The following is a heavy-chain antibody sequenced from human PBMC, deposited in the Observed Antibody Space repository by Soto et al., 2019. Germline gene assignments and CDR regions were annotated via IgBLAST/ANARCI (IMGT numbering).Heavy chain of an antibody. Sequence: PSETLSLTCTVSGGSISSYYWSWIRQPPGKGLEWIGYIYYSGSTNYNPSLKSRVTISVDTSKNQFSLKLSSVTAADTAVYYCARQRYSSLLGYMDVWGKGTTVTASS. V-gene: IGHV4-59*01. J-gene: IGHJ6*03. CDR1: GGSISSYY. D-gene: IGHD6-19*01. CDR3: ARQRYSSLLGYMDV. CDR2: IYYSGST.